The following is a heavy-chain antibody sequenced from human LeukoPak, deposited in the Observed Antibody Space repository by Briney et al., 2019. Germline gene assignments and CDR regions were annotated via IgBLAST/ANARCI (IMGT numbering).Heavy chain of an antibody. CDR1: GFTFDDYA. CDR3: ARDGLLWFGESFSGDDAFDI. Sequence: GGSLRLSCAASGFTFDDYAMHWVRQAPGKGLEWVSGISWNSGSIGYADSVKGRFTISRDNAKNSLYLQMNSLRAEDTAVYYCARDGLLWFGESFSGDDAFDIWGQGTMVTVSS. J-gene: IGHJ3*02. V-gene: IGHV3-9*01. D-gene: IGHD3-10*01. CDR2: ISWNSGSI.